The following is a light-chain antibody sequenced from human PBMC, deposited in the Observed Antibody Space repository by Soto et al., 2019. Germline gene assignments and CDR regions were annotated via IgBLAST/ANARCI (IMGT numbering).Light chain of an antibody. CDR3: QQYNSYPVT. J-gene: IGKJ4*01. V-gene: IGKV1-5*03. Sequence: DIQMTQSPSTLSGSVGDRVTITCRASQTISSWLAWYQQKPGKAPKLLIYKASTLKSGVPSRFSGSGSGTEFTLTISSLQPEDFATYYCQQYNSYPVTFGGGTKVDIK. CDR1: QTISSW. CDR2: KAS.